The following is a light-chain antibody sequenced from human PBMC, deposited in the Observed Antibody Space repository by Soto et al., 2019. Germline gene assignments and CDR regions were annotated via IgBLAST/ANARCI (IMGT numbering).Light chain of an antibody. Sequence: QSVLTQPPSASGSLGQSVTISCTGTGSDIGTYDYVSWYQQHPGRAPKLIIFEVSKRPLGVPDRFSGSKSGNTASLIVSGLQPDDEAEYHCTSYTGDDFTFVFGTGTKVTVL. CDR3: TSYTGDDFTFV. CDR2: EVS. CDR1: GSDIGTYDY. J-gene: IGLJ1*01. V-gene: IGLV2-8*01.